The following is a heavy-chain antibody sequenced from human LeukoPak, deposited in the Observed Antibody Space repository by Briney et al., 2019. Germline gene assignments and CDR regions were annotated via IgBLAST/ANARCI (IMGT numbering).Heavy chain of an antibody. CDR2: INGDGSRI. CDR1: GFTFSSHW. J-gene: IGHJ4*01. CDR3: ARDALGGRTKFDS. Sequence: GGSLRLSCVASGFTFSSHWMHWVRHVPGKGLMWVSRINGDGSRIHYGDSVKGRFTISRDNAKNTLYLQMTSLRGDDTAIYFCARDALGGRTKFDSWGHGSLVTVSS. D-gene: IGHD3-16*01. V-gene: IGHV3-74*01.